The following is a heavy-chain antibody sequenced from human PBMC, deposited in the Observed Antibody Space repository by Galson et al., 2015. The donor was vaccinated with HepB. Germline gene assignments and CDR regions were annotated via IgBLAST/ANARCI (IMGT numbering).Heavy chain of an antibody. D-gene: IGHD6-13*01. V-gene: IGHV3-33*01. J-gene: IGHJ4*02. CDR1: GFTFSSYG. CDR2: IWYDGSNK. Sequence: SLRLSCAASGFTFSSYGMHWVRQAPGKGLEWVAVIWYDGSNKYYADSVKGRFTISRDNSKNTLYLQMNSLRAEDTAVYYCAIGRTIAAVGTSLDYWGQGTLVTVSS. CDR3: AIGRTIAAVGTSLDY.